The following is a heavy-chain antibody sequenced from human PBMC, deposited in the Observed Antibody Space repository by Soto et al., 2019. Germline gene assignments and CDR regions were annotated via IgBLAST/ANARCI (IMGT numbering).Heavy chain of an antibody. CDR2: IFSNDEK. V-gene: IGHV2-26*01. Sequence: QVTLKESGPVLVKPTETLTLTCTVSGFSLSNGRRGVSWIRQPPGKALEWLAHIFSNDEKRFNTSLKSRLSISKDTPKSQVVLIMTNMAPVDTATSYCARTEVGGRSLTPAGSFDAWGQGTLVTVSS. CDR1: GFSLSNGRRG. D-gene: IGHD3-10*01. J-gene: IGHJ4*02. CDR3: ARTEVGGRSLTPAGSFDA.